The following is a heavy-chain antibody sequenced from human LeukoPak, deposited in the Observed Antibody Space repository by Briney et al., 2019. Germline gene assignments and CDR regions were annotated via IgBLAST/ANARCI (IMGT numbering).Heavy chain of an antibody. CDR2: IYYSGTT. CDR1: GGSISSHY. CDR3: ARQADDSSSSLVYFDY. J-gene: IGHJ4*02. D-gene: IGHD6-6*01. Sequence: PSETLSLTCAVSGGSISSHYWSWIRQPPGKGLEWIGYIYYSGTTKYNPSLKSRVTISADTSKNQFSLKLSSVTAADTAVYYGARQADDSSSSLVYFDYWGQGTMVTVSS. V-gene: IGHV4-59*08.